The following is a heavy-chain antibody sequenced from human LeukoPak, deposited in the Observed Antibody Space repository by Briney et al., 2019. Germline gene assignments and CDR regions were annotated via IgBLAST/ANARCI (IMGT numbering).Heavy chain of an antibody. CDR1: GFTFATYA. D-gene: IGHD3-10*01. J-gene: IGHJ4*02. CDR3: AKSPYALGSYGIAGDY. CDR2: ISGSGSST. Sequence: GGSLRLSCAASGFTFATYAMSWVRQAPGRGLEWVSSISGSGSSTFYADSVKGRFTISRDNSKNTLYLQMTGLRAEDTAVFYCAKSPYALGSYGIAGDYWGQGTLVTVSS. V-gene: IGHV3-23*01.